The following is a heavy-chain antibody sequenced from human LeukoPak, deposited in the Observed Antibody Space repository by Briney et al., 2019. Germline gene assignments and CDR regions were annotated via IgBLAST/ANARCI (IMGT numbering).Heavy chain of an antibody. J-gene: IGHJ3*02. CDR2: ISGSGGST. CDR1: GFTFSSYV. CDR3: AKEYYYDSSGLNAFDI. V-gene: IGHV3-23*01. Sequence: PGGSLRLSCAASGFTFSSYVMSWVRQAPGKGLEWVSAISGSGGSTYYADSVKGRFTISRDNSKNTLYLQMNSLRAEDTAVYYCAKEYYYDSSGLNAFDIWGQGTMVTVSP. D-gene: IGHD3-22*01.